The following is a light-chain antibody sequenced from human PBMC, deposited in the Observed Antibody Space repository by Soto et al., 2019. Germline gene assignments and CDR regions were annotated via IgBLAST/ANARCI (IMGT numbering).Light chain of an antibody. CDR1: QSVTSSY. J-gene: IGKJ4*01. V-gene: IGKV3-15*01. CDR3: QHYKTWPLT. Sequence: EIVLTQSPGTLSLSPGERATLSCRASQSVTSSYLAWYQQKPGQAPRLLIYIASTRATGIPARFSGDGSGTEFTLTISSPQSDDFAVYYCQHYKTWPLTFGGGTRVEI. CDR2: IAS.